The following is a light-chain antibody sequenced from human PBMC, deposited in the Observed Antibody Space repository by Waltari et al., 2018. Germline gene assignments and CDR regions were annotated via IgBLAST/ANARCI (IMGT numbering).Light chain of an antibody. CDR1: QNIITW. CDR3: QQYDDFPST. CDR2: TAS. Sequence: DIQMTQSPSTLSVSVGDRVTITCRASQNIITWLAWYQQKPGKPPRLLVHTASSLETGVPSRFSGSGSGTTFTLTINSLQPDDLATYYCQQYDDFPSTFGQGTKLEIK. J-gene: IGKJ2*01. V-gene: IGKV1-5*03.